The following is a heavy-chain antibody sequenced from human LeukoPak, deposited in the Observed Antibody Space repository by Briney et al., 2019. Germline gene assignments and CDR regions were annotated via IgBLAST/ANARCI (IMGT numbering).Heavy chain of an antibody. CDR1: GGTFSSYA. J-gene: IGHJ4*02. CDR2: IIPILGIA. V-gene: IGHV1-69*04. D-gene: IGHD2-21*02. Sequence: ASVKVSCKASGGTFSSYAISWVRQAPGQGLEWMGRIIPILGIANYAQKFQGRVTITADKSTSTAYMELSSLRSEDTAVYYCAREGVAYCGGDCYSGEDPIDYWGQGTLVTVSS. CDR3: AREGVAYCGGDCYSGEDPIDY.